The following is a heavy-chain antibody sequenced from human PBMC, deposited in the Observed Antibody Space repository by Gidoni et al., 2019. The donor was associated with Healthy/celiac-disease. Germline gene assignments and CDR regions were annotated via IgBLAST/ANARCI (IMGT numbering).Heavy chain of an antibody. CDR1: GFTFRSYS. J-gene: IGHJ4*02. D-gene: IGHD4-17*01. V-gene: IGHV3-48*01. CDR2: ISSTSDTI. Sequence: EVQLVESGGGLVQPGGSLRPSCAASGFTFRSYSMNWVRQAPGKGLEWVSYISSTSDTIYYADSVKGRFTISRDNAKNSLSLQMNSLRAEDTAVYYCARDYYGDYAIDYWGQGTLDSPSPQ. CDR3: ARDYYGDYAIDY.